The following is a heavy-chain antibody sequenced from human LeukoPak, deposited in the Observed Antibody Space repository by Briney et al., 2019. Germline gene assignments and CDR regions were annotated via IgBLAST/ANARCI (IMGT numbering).Heavy chain of an antibody. J-gene: IGHJ4*02. CDR2: IKEDESEK. Sequence: GGSLRLSCAASGFTFSNYWMSWVRQAPGNGPEWVANIKEDESEKNYVDSVKGRFTISRDNAKNSLYLQMNSLRVEDTAVYYCAKVAKYYYGSETYYFFEHWGQGTPVTASS. V-gene: IGHV3-7*01. D-gene: IGHD3-10*01. CDR1: GFTFSNYW. CDR3: AKVAKYYYGSETYYFFEH.